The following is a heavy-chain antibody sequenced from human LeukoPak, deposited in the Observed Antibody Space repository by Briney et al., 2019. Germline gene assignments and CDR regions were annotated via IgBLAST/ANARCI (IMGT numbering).Heavy chain of an antibody. CDR1: GGSISSGSYY. Sequence: SQTLSLTCTVSGGSISSGSYYWNWIRQPAGKGLEWIGRIYTSGSTNYNPSLKSRITISVDTSKNQFSLKLSSVTAADTAVYYCARVEEAYGSGRRENYYYYYMDVWGKGTTVTISS. D-gene: IGHD3-10*01. CDR3: ARVEEAYGSGRRENYYYYYMDV. J-gene: IGHJ6*03. CDR2: IYTSGST. V-gene: IGHV4-61*02.